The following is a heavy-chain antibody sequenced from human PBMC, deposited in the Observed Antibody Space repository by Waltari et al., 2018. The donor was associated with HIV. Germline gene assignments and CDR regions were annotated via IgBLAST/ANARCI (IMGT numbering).Heavy chain of an antibody. Sequence: EVQLLESGGTLVRPGGSLRLSCTVYGFPLNTYALNWVRQAPGKGLEWVGGISGSGDRTDYAASAKGRFTISRDNSKKTLYLQMRGLRVDDTASYYCAVQDGFFDFWGRGTVVSVAS. CDR1: GFPLNTYA. CDR2: ISGSGDRT. CDR3: AVQDGFFDF. J-gene: IGHJ4*02. V-gene: IGHV3-23*01. D-gene: IGHD3-3*01.